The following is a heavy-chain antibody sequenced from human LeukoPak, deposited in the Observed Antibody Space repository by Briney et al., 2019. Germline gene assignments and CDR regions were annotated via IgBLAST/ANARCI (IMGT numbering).Heavy chain of an antibody. V-gene: IGHV1-18*01. CDR2: ISAYNGNT. CDR3: ARDPGTTNGWGYYYYGMDV. D-gene: IGHD2/OR15-2a*01. CDR1: GYTFTSYG. J-gene: IGHJ6*02. Sequence: GASVKVSCKASGYTFTSYGIIWVRQAPGQGLEWMGWISAYNGNTNYAQKLQGRVTMTTDTSTSTAYMELRSLRSDDTAVYYCARDPGTTNGWGYYYYGMDVWGQGTTVTVSS.